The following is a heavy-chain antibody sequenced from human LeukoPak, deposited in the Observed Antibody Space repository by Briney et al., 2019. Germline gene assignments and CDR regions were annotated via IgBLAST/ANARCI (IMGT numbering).Heavy chain of an antibody. CDR1: GFTFSSYA. CDR3: AKDSLRYYGSGSYSWFDP. Sequence: GGSLRLSCAASGFTFSSYAMSWVRQAPGKGLEWVSAISGSGGSTYYADSVKGRFTISRDNSKNTLYLQMNSLRAEDTAVYYCAKDSLRYYGSGSYSWFDPWGQGTLVTVSS. J-gene: IGHJ5*02. CDR2: ISGSGGST. D-gene: IGHD3-10*01. V-gene: IGHV3-23*01.